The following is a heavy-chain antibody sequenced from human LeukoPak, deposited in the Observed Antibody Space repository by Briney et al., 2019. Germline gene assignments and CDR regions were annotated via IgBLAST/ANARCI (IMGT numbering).Heavy chain of an antibody. CDR3: ASKNTIFGVVVFDY. J-gene: IGHJ4*02. D-gene: IGHD3-3*01. Sequence: PSQTLSLTCTVSGGSISSGSYYWSWIRQPAGNGLEWIGRIYTSGSTHYNPSLKTRVTISEDTSKNQFSLKLSSVTAADTAVYYCASKNTIFGVVVFDYWGQGTLVTVSS. CDR1: GGSISSGSYY. CDR2: IYTSGST. V-gene: IGHV4-61*02.